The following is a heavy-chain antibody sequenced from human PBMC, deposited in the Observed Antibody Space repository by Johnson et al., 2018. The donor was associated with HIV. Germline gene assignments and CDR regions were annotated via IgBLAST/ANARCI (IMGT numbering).Heavy chain of an antibody. Sequence: VQLVESGGGLVQPGGSLRLSCAASGFTFDDYAMHWVRQAPGKGLEWVSGISWNSGSIGYADSVKGRFTISRDNAKNSLYLQMNSLRAEDTALYYCTRVRMTPPLGAFDIWGQGTMVTVSS. CDR2: ISWNSGSI. D-gene: IGHD1-14*01. J-gene: IGHJ3*02. CDR1: GFTFDDYA. CDR3: TRVRMTPPLGAFDI. V-gene: IGHV3-9*01.